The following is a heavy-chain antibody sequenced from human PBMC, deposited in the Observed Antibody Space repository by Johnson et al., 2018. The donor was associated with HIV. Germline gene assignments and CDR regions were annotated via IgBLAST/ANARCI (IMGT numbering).Heavy chain of an antibody. D-gene: IGHD3-3*01. Sequence: EVQLVESGGGLVQPGGSLRLSCAASGFTFGNYWMSWVRQAPGKGLEYVYGFGADGESTYYADSVKGRFTISRDNSKNTLYLQMNSLRAEDTAVYYCAKSPRFTIFGSDAFDIWGQGTMVTVSS. CDR3: AKSPRFTIFGSDAFDI. V-gene: IGHV3-23*04. J-gene: IGHJ3*02. CDR2: FGADGEST. CDR1: GFTFGNYW.